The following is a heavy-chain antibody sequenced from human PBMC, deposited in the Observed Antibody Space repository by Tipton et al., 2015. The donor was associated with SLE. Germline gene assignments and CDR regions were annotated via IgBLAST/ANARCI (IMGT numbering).Heavy chain of an antibody. CDR2: IRYDGSNK. Sequence: SLRLSCAASGFTFSNAWMSWVRQAPGKGLEWVAFIRYDGSNKYYADSVKGRFTISRDNSKNTLYLQMNSLRAEDTAVYYCAKDDLFDYWGQGTLVTVSS. CDR3: AKDDLFDY. J-gene: IGHJ4*02. V-gene: IGHV3-30*02. CDR1: GFTFSNAW.